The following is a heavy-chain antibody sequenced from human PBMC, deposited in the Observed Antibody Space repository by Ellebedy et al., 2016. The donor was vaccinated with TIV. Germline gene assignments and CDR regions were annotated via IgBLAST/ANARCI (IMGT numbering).Heavy chain of an antibody. CDR3: ARDRDRRRSADFDY. CDR1: GFTFSSYA. CDR2: ISYDGSNK. V-gene: IGHV3-30*04. Sequence: GGSLRLXCAASGFTFSSYAMHWVRQAPGKGLEWVAVISYDGSNKYYADSVKGRFTISRDNSKNTLYLQMNSLRAEDTAVYYCARDRDRRRSADFDYWGQGTLVTVSS. D-gene: IGHD3-10*01. J-gene: IGHJ4*02.